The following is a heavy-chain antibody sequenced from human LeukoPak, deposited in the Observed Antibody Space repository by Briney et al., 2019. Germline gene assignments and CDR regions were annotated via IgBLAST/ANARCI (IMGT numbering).Heavy chain of an antibody. CDR3: ARDPITAAPEGYYYDGMDV. CDR1: GGSISSGGSY. CDR2: IYYSGST. Sequence: SQTLSLTCTVSGGSISSGGSYWSWIRQHPGKGLEWIGYIYYSGSTYYNPSLKSRVTISVDTSKNQFSLKLGSVTAADTAVYYCARDPITAAPEGYYYDGMDVWGQGTTVTVSS. V-gene: IGHV4-31*03. D-gene: IGHD6-13*01. J-gene: IGHJ6*02.